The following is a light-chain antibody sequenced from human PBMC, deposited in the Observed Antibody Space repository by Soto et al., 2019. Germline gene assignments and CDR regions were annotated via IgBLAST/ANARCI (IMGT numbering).Light chain of an antibody. CDR3: QQRSNWPLT. Sequence: EIVLTQSPGTLSLSPGERATLSCRASQSVSGSYLAWYQQKPGQTPRLLIYGASSRATGIPDRFSGSGSGTDFTLTISRLEPEDFAMYYCQQRSNWPLTFGPGTKVDIK. V-gene: IGKV3D-20*02. J-gene: IGKJ3*01. CDR1: QSVSGSY. CDR2: GAS.